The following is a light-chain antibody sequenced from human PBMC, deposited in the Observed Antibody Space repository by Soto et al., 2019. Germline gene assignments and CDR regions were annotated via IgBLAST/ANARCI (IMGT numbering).Light chain of an antibody. Sequence: DIQMNQSPSTLSASVGDIVTITCRASQSSSSWLAWYQQKPGKAPKLLIYDASTLESGVPSRFSGSGSGTEFTLTNSGLQRDEFAPYYCQQYNSYSGTLGQGTKVEIK. CDR1: QSSSSW. J-gene: IGKJ1*01. CDR3: QQYNSYSGT. CDR2: DAS. V-gene: IGKV1-5*01.